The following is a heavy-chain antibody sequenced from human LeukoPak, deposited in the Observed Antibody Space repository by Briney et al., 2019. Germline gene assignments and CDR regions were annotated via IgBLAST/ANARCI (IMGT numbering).Heavy chain of an antibody. Sequence: GGSLRLSCAASGFTVRDNYMSGVRQAPGKGLEWVSVMYSRGDTYYADSVKGRFTFSRDISKNALYLQMNGLRTEDTAMYYCARDAPQVPAAGVLASWGQGTLVTVSS. D-gene: IGHD6-13*01. CDR3: ARDAPQVPAAGVLAS. V-gene: IGHV3-53*01. CDR1: GFTVRDNY. J-gene: IGHJ5*02. CDR2: MYSRGDT.